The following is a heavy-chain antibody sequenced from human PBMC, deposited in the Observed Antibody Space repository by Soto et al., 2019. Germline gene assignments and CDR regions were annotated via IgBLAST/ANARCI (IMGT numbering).Heavy chain of an antibody. CDR2: ISHSGST. J-gene: IGHJ4*02. Sequence: QVQLQESGPGLVKPSQTLSLTCTVSGGPIRTGGYFWSWIRQHPGKGLEWIGYISHSGSTYYNPSLQSRLTTSVDTSKNQFSLRLNSVTAADTAVYYCARESGAAWFSDYWGLGTLVTVSS. D-gene: IGHD3-10*01. V-gene: IGHV4-31*03. CDR3: ARESGAAWFSDY. CDR1: GGPIRTGGYF.